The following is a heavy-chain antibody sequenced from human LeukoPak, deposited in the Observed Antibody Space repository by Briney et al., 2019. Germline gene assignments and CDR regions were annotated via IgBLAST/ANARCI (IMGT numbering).Heavy chain of an antibody. CDR1: GGSISSGSDY. CDR3: ATVAAAATAHFDY. Sequence: TLSLTCTVSGGSISSGSDYWSWIRQPAGKGLEWIGRIYASGNNNYNPSLKSRVTISVDTSKNTFSLKLSSVTAADTAVYSCATVAAAATAHFDYWGQGTLVTVSS. CDR2: IYASGNN. D-gene: IGHD6-13*01. V-gene: IGHV4-61*02. J-gene: IGHJ4*02.